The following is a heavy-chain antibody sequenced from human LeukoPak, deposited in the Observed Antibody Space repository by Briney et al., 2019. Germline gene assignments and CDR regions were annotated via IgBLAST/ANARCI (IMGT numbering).Heavy chain of an antibody. V-gene: IGHV1-69*13. J-gene: IGHJ3*01. CDR1: GGTFSSYI. D-gene: IGHD3-9*01. CDR3: ARQGYTNNLGGYFGDKDDGFDL. Sequence: SVKVSCKASGGTFSSYIITWVRQAPGQGLEWMGRIIPIFGTPDYAQKFQGRVTITADESTSTAYMELSRLRFEDTAVYYCARQGYTNNLGGYFGDKDDGFDLWGQGAMVTVSS. CDR2: IIPIFGTP.